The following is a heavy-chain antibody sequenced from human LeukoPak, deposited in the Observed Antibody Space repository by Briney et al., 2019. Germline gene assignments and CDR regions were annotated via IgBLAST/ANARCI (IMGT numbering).Heavy chain of an antibody. V-gene: IGHV4-39*07. J-gene: IGHJ4*02. CDR3: ARDGWFGESDY. CDR1: GGSISSSSYY. CDR2: IYYSGST. Sequence: SETLSLTCTVSGGSISSSSYYWGWIRQPPGKGLEWIGSIYYSGSTYYNPSLKSRVTISVDTSKNQFSLKLSSVTAADTAVYYCARDGWFGESDYWGQGTLVTVSS. D-gene: IGHD3-10*01.